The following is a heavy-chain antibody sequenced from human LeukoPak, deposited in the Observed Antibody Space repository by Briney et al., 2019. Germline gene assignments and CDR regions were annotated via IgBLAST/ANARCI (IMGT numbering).Heavy chain of an antibody. CDR1: GGSISSSSYY. Sequence: SETLSLTCTVSGGSISSSSYYWGWIRQPPGKGLEWIGSIYYSGSTYYNPSLRSRVTISVDTSKNQFSLKLSSVTAADTAVYYCARKGGWELPFDYWGQGTLVTVSS. D-gene: IGHD1-26*01. J-gene: IGHJ4*02. V-gene: IGHV4-39*07. CDR3: ARKGGWELPFDY. CDR2: IYYSGST.